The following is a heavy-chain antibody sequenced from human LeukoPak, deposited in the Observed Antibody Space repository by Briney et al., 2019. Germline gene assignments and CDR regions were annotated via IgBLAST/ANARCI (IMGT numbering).Heavy chain of an antibody. J-gene: IGHJ6*02. CDR1: GFTFNRNA. CDR3: ARDTSYNYGAHAMDV. CDR2: ISGSGVNT. V-gene: IGHV3-23*01. Sequence: GGSLRLSCAASGFTFNRNAISWVRQAPGKGLEWVLGISGSGVNTYYADSVKGRFTISRDNSKNTLYLQLNSLRGEDTAIYCCARDTSYNYGAHAMDVWGQGTTVTVSS. D-gene: IGHD4/OR15-4a*01.